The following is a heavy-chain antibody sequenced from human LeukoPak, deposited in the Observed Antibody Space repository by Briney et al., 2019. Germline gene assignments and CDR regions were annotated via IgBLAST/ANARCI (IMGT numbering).Heavy chain of an antibody. J-gene: IGHJ4*02. CDR3: ARDPSFAVVVPWGRF. Sequence: GGSLRLSCAASGFTFSSYAMHWVRQAPGKGLEWVAVISYDGSNKYYADSVKGRFTISRDNAKNSLYLQMNSLRAEDTAVYYCARDPSFAVVVPWGRFWGQGTLVTVSS. CDR2: ISYDGSNK. V-gene: IGHV3-30-3*01. D-gene: IGHD2-15*01. CDR1: GFTFSSYA.